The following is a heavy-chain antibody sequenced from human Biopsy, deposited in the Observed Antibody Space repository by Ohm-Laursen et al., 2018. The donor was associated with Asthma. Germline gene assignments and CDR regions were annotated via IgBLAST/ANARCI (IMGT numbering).Heavy chain of an antibody. D-gene: IGHD4-17*01. J-gene: IGHJ5*02. Sequence: SQTLSLTWPVSGGSINIGDYYWSWIRQHPVKGLEWIGHIYYSGSTYYNPSLKSRVSISLDTSKNQFSLSLTSVTAADTAVYYCARTTYGHDGFDPWGQGTLVTVSS. CDR2: IYYSGST. V-gene: IGHV4-31*02. CDR1: GGSINIGDYY. CDR3: ARTTYGHDGFDP.